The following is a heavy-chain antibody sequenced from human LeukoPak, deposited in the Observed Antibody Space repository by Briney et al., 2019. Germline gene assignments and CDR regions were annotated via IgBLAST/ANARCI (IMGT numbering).Heavy chain of an antibody. CDR3: ARDEKGPGEGGRSLDYDSSGYSYFQH. CDR1: GYTFTSYG. Sequence: GASVKVSCKASGYTFTSYGISWVRQAPGQGLEWMGWISAYNGNTNYAQKLQGRVTMTTDTSTSTAYMELRSLRSDDTAVYYCARDEKGPGEGGRSLDYDSSGYSYFQHWGQGTLVTVSS. CDR2: ISAYNGNT. D-gene: IGHD3-22*01. V-gene: IGHV1-18*01. J-gene: IGHJ1*01.